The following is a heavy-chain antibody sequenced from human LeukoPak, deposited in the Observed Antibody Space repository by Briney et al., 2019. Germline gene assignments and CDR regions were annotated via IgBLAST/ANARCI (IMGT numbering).Heavy chain of an antibody. CDR2: ISGYNGNT. Sequence: GASVKVSCKASGGTFSSYAISWVRQAPGQGLEWMGWISGYNGNTNYAQKLQGRVTMTTDTSTTTAYMELRSLRSDDTAVYYCARTPVGFNTVTPTDVRYWGQGTLVTVSS. CDR1: GGTFSSYA. J-gene: IGHJ4*02. CDR3: ARTPVGFNTVTPTDVRY. V-gene: IGHV1-18*01. D-gene: IGHD4-17*01.